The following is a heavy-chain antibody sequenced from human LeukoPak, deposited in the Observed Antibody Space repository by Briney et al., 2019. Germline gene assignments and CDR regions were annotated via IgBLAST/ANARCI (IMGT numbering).Heavy chain of an antibody. CDR3: ARALVYSGYDYRLGAFDI. Sequence: GGSLRLSCAASGFTFSSYSMNWVRQAPGKGLEWVSSISSSSNYIYYADSVKGRFTISRDNSKNTLYLQMNSLRAEDTAVYYCARALVYSGYDYRLGAFDIWGQGTMVTVSS. CDR1: GFTFSSYS. J-gene: IGHJ3*02. D-gene: IGHD5-12*01. CDR2: ISSSSNYI. V-gene: IGHV3-21*01.